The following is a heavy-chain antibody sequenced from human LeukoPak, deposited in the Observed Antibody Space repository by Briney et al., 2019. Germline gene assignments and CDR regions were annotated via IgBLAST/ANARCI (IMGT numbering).Heavy chain of an antibody. Sequence: SVKVSCKASGGTFSSYAISWVRQAPGQGLEWMGGIIPIFGAANYAQKFQGRVTITADESTSTAYMELSSLRSEDTAVYYCARDPHDSSGYEDYWGQGTLVTVSS. CDR3: ARDPHDSSGYEDY. CDR2: IIPIFGAA. J-gene: IGHJ4*02. CDR1: GGTFSSYA. V-gene: IGHV1-69*13. D-gene: IGHD3-22*01.